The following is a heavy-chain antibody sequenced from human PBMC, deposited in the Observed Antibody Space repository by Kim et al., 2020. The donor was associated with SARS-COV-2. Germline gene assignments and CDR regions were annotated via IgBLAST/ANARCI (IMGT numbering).Heavy chain of an antibody. Sequence: SETLSLTCTVSGGSISSGGYYWSWIRQHPGKGLEWIGYIYYLGSTYYNPSLKSRVTISVDTSKNQFSLKLSSVTAADTAVYYCARVTTNYYYDSSGYYRPSYYFDYWGQGTLVTVSS. CDR2: IYYLGST. CDR3: ARVTTNYYYDSSGYYRPSYYFDY. CDR1: GGSISSGGYY. J-gene: IGHJ4*02. V-gene: IGHV4-31*03. D-gene: IGHD3-22*01.